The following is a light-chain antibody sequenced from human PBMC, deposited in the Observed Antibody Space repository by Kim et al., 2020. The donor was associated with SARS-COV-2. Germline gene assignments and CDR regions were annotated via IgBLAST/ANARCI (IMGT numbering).Light chain of an antibody. V-gene: IGKV3-15*01. J-gene: IGKJ4*01. Sequence: EIVMTQSPGTLSVSPGESATLSCRASRSVSSTLAWYQQKRGQAPRLLIYGASTRATGVPARFSGSGSGTEFNFTISSLQSEDFAIYYCQQYNNWPLTFGGGTKVDIK. CDR3: QQYNNWPLT. CDR1: RSVSST. CDR2: GAS.